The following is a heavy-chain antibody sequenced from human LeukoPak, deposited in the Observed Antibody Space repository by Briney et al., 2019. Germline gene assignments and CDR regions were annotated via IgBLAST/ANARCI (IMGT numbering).Heavy chain of an antibody. J-gene: IGHJ5*02. D-gene: IGHD1-1*01. CDR3: ARDSGNNWDANYLDA. CDR2: ISSSSSYI. V-gene: IGHV3-21*04. CDR1: GFTFSSYS. Sequence: PGGSLRLSCAASGFTFSSYSMNWVRQAPGRGLEWVSSISSSSSYIYYADSVKGRFTISRDNAKNSLCLQMNSLRAEDTALYYCARDSGNNWDANYLDAWGQGTLVTVSS.